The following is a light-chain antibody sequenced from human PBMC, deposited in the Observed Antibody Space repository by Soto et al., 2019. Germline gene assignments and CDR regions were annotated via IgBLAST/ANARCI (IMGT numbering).Light chain of an antibody. CDR3: SSYTSSDTVL. V-gene: IGLV2-14*01. Sequence: QSVLTQPASVSGSPGQSITISCTGTSSDVGRYNFVSWYQQHPGKAPKLIVFEVANRPSGTSKRFSGSKSGNTASLTISGLQAEDEAHYYCSSYTSSDTVLFGGGTKLTVL. CDR2: EVA. CDR1: SSDVGRYNF. J-gene: IGLJ3*02.